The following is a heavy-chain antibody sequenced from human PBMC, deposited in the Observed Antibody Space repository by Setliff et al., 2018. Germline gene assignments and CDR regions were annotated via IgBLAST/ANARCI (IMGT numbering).Heavy chain of an antibody. CDR1: GYTFTNYG. Sequence: ASVKVSCKTFGYTFTNYGITWVRQAPGQGLEWMGWINNYSFKTNYPKKFLGRVTVTTDTSTGTAYMELGSLTSDDTAIYYCARINFYVSSGYYYAPDYWGPGTLVTVSS. CDR2: INNYSFKT. CDR3: ARINFYVSSGYYYAPDY. J-gene: IGHJ4*02. V-gene: IGHV1-18*01. D-gene: IGHD3-22*01.